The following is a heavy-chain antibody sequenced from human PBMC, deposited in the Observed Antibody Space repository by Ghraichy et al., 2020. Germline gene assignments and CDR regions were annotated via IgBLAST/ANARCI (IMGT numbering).Heavy chain of an antibody. CDR1: GFTVSSNY. Sequence: GGSLRLSCEVSGFTVSSNYMSWVRQAPGKGLEWVSVIYKTGYTKYADSVKGRFTISRDTSKNTVYLQMNSLRADDTALYYCAKGGLSGFGDYWGQGSLVTVSS. J-gene: IGHJ4*02. D-gene: IGHD3-3*01. CDR3: AKGGLSGFGDY. CDR2: IYKTGYT. V-gene: IGHV3-66*02.